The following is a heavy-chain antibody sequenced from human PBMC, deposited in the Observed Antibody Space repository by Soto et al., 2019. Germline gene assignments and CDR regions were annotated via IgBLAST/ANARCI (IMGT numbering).Heavy chain of an antibody. V-gene: IGHV1-69*01. CDR3: ASPRNYYYDSSGPFGY. CDR1: GGTFSSYA. D-gene: IGHD3-22*01. Sequence: QVQLVQSGAEVKQPGSSVKVSCKASGGTFSSYAISWVRQAPGQGLEWMGGIIPIFGTANYAQKFQGRVTITADESTSTAYMELSSLRSEDTAVYYCASPRNYYYDSSGPFGYWGQGTLVTVSS. CDR2: IIPIFGTA. J-gene: IGHJ4*02.